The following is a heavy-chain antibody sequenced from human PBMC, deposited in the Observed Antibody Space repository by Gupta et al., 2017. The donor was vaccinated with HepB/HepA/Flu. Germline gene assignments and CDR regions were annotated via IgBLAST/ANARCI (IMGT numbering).Heavy chain of an antibody. V-gene: IGHV4-39*01. CDR2: IYYSGSN. Sequence: QLQLQESGPGLVKPSETLSLTCTVSGGSISSSSYSWGWIRQPPGKGLEWIGSIYYSGSNYYNPSLKRRVTISVDTSKNQVSLKLSSVTAADTAVYYWARLGRVVQDDITTRDYDYYMDVWGKGNTVTVS. CDR3: ARLGRVVQDDITTRDYDYYMDV. CDR1: GGSISSSSYS. D-gene: IGHD2-2*01. J-gene: IGHJ6*03.